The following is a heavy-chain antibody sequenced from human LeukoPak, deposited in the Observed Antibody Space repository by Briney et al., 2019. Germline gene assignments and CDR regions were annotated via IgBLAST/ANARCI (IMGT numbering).Heavy chain of an antibody. V-gene: IGHV3-53*01. J-gene: IGHJ4*02. D-gene: IGHD2-15*01. CDR1: GFTFGKYW. CDR2: LYSDGRT. CDR3: ARGGGYYPIDY. Sequence: GGSLRLSCVASGFTFGKYWMSWVRQAPGKGLEWVSVLYSDGRTYYADSVKGRFTISRDTSKNTLYLQVNSLRAEDTAVYYCARGGGYYPIDYWGQGTLVTVSS.